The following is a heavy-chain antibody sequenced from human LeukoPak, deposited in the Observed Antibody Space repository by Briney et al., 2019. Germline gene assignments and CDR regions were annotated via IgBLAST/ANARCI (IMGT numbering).Heavy chain of an antibody. D-gene: IGHD3-9*01. CDR3: ARDGGQNWGYDILTGYQH. CDR1: GFTVSSNY. J-gene: IGHJ1*01. V-gene: IGHV3-66*01. CDR2: IYSGGST. Sequence: GGSLRLSCAASGFTVSSNYMSWVRQAPGKGLEWVSVIYSGGSTYYADSVKGRFTISRDNSKNTLYLQMNSLRAEDTAVYYCARDGGQNWGYDILTGYQHWGQGTLVTVSS.